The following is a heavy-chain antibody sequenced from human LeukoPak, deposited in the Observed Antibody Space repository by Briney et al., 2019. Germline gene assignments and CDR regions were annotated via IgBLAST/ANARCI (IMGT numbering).Heavy chain of an antibody. V-gene: IGHV4-34*01. CDR3: ARGVVRGVNPYYYYYGMDV. D-gene: IGHD3-10*01. CDR1: GGSFCGYY. CDR2: INHSGST. Sequence: SETLSLTCALYGGSFCGYYWSWIRQPPGKGLEWIGEINHSGSTNYNPSLKSRVTISVDTSKNQFSLKLSSVTAADTAVYYCARGVVRGVNPYYYYYGMDVWGQGTTVTVSS. J-gene: IGHJ6*02.